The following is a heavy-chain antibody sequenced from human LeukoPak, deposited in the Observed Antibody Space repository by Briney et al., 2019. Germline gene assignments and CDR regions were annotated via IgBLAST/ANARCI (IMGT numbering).Heavy chain of an antibody. J-gene: IGHJ5*02. CDR1: GGTLRSYA. Sequence: ASLKVSWRESGGTLRSYAMSCVRHEPGKGLEWMGGIIPICGTANYAQKFHGRVTITADKSTSTAYMELISMRSDDTGVYYCARAAGSGSYYIHPHSLFWFDPWGQGTLVTVSS. CDR2: IIPICGTA. D-gene: IGHD3-10*01. V-gene: IGHV1-69*06. CDR3: ARAAGSGSYYIHPHSLFWFDP.